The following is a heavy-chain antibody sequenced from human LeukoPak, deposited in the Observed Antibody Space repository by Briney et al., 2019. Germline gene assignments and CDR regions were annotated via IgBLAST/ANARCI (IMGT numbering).Heavy chain of an antibody. V-gene: IGHV3-48*01. Sequence: PEGSLRLSCAASGFTFSSYSMNWVRQAPGKGLEWVSYISSSSSTIYYADSVKGRFTISRDNSKNTVFLHMNSLRAEDTAIYYCAQEVYHSSTSCRFDYWGQGTPVTVSS. CDR1: GFTFSSYS. J-gene: IGHJ4*02. CDR2: ISSSSSTI. CDR3: AQEVYHSSTSCRFDY. D-gene: IGHD2-2*01.